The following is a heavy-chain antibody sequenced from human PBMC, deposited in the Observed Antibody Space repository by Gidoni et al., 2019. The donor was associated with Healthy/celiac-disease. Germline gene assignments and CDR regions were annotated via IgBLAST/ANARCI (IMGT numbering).Heavy chain of an antibody. J-gene: IGHJ4*02. CDR3: ARDGVGDYYGSGSYTY. CDR1: GGSISSSPYY. D-gene: IGHD3-10*01. CDR2: IYYTGSA. Sequence: QLQLQESGPGLVQPSETLSLTCTVSGGSISSSPYYWVWIRQPPGKGLEWIGSIYYTGSAYYNPSLKSRVTISVDTSKTQFSLKLNSVTAADTAVYYCARDGVGDYYGSGSYTYWGQGTLVTVSS. V-gene: IGHV4-39*07.